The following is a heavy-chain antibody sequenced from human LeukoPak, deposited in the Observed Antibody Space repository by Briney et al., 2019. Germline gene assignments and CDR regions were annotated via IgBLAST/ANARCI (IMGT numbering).Heavy chain of an antibody. Sequence: SETLSLTCTVSGDSISTYYWSWIRQHPGKGLGWIGYIYYSGSTYYNPSLKSRVIISVDTSKNQFSLKLSSVTAADTAVYYCARSPGYYDFWSGYYISGGFDYWGQGTLVTVSS. D-gene: IGHD3-3*01. J-gene: IGHJ4*02. V-gene: IGHV4-59*06. CDR2: IYYSGST. CDR1: GDSISTYY. CDR3: ARSPGYYDFWSGYYISGGFDY.